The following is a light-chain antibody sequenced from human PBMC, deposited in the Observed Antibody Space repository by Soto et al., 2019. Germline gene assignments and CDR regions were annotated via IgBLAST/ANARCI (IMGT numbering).Light chain of an antibody. V-gene: IGLV2-23*01. J-gene: IGLJ3*02. Sequence: QSALTQPASVSGSPGQSITISCTGTSSDVGSYNLVSWYQQHPVKAPKLMIYEGGKRPSGVSDRFSGSKSGNTASLTISVLQAEYEADYYCCTYAGGTTGVFGGGTKVTVL. CDR1: SSDVGSYNL. CDR3: CTYAGGTTGV. CDR2: EGG.